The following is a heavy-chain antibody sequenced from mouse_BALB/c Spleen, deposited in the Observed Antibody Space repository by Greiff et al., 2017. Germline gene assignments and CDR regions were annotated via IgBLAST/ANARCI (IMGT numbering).Heavy chain of an antibody. Sequence: EVMLVESGGGLVQPGGSRKLSCAASGFTFSSFGMHWVRQAPEKGLEWVAYISSGSSTIYYADTVKGRFTISRDNPKNTLFLQMTSLRSEDTAMYYCARFGGFAYWGQGTLVTVSA. CDR1: GFTFSSFG. V-gene: IGHV5-17*02. J-gene: IGHJ3*01. CDR2: ISSGSSTI. CDR3: ARFGGFAY. D-gene: IGHD1-1*02.